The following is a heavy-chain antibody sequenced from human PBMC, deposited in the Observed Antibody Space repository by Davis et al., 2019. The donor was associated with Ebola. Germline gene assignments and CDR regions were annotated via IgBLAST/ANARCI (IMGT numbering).Heavy chain of an antibody. Sequence: MPSETLSLTLTVPGGSISSYYWSWIRQPPGKGLEWIGYIYYSGSTNYHPSLKSRVTLSVDTSKNQFSLKLSSVTAADTAVYYCARGLLGYCSSTSCYGDWFDPWGQGTLVTVSS. J-gene: IGHJ5*02. CDR3: ARGLLGYCSSTSCYGDWFDP. D-gene: IGHD2-2*01. CDR2: IYYSGST. CDR1: GGSISSYY. V-gene: IGHV4-59*12.